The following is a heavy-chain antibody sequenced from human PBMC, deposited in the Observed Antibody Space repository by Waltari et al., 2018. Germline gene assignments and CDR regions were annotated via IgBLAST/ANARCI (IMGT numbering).Heavy chain of an antibody. D-gene: IGHD3-16*01. V-gene: IGHV4-34*02. CDR2: MDRYGRI. CDR3: AALASKVIHYEMDV. J-gene: IGHJ6*02. Sequence: QVRLRQWGAGLLKSSETLSLTCAVYTGAFSDYYVSWLRHSPGKGLEWIVEMDRYGRINYNPSLESRVTISSDMSKNQFFLNLRSVTAADTALYFCAALASKVIHYEMDVWGRGTTVTVSS. CDR1: TGAFSDYY.